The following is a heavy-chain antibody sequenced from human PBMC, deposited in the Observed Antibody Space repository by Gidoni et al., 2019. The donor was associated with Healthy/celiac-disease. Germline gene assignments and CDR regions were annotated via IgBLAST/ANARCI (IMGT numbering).Heavy chain of an antibody. V-gene: IGHV3-66*01. D-gene: IGHD1-1*01. CDR2: IYSGGST. CDR1: GFTVSINY. Sequence: EVQLVESGGGVVQPWGSMRLFCAASGFTVSINYTSWVRQAPGKGLEWVSVIYSGGSTYYADSVKGRFTISRDNSKNTLYLQMNSLRAEDTAVYYCARDLMGPGTWQYGMDVWGQGTTVTVSS. CDR3: ARDLMGPGTWQYGMDV. J-gene: IGHJ6*02.